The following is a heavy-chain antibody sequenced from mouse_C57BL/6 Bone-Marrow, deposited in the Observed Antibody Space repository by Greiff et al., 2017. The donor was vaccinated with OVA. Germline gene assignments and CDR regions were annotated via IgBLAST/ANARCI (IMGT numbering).Heavy chain of an antibody. D-gene: IGHD2-4*01. CDR1: GFSLTSYG. CDR2: IWSGGST. V-gene: IGHV2-2*01. Sequence: VKLMESGPGLVQPSQSLSITCTVSGFSLTSYGVHWVRQSPGKGLEWLGVIWSGGSTDYNAAFISSLSISKDNSKSQVFFKMNSQQADDTAIYYCARNYDYGGGYAMDYGGQGTAVTVSS. CDR3: ARNYDYGGGYAMDY. J-gene: IGHJ4*01.